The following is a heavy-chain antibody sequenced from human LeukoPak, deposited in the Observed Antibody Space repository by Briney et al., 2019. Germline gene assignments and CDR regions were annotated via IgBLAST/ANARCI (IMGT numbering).Heavy chain of an antibody. CDR2: IYSGGST. CDR1: GFTVSINY. CDR3: ARDTGCSSGFDY. V-gene: IGHV3-53*01. Sequence: GGSLRLSCAASGFTVSINYMSWVRQAPGKGLGWVSVIYSGGSTYYADSVKGRFTISRDNSKNTLYLQMNSLGAEDTAVYYCARDTGCSSGFDYWGQGNLVTVSS. J-gene: IGHJ4*02. D-gene: IGHD6-19*01.